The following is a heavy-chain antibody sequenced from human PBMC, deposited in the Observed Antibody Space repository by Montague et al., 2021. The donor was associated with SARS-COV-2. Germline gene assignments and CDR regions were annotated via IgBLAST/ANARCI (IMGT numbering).Heavy chain of an antibody. Sequence: SLRLSCAASGFTFSSYGMHWVRQAPGKGLEWVAVIWYDGSNKYYADSVKGRSTISRDNSKNTLYLQMNSLRAEDTAVYYCAKESVWGAFDIWGQGTMVTVSS. CDR1: GFTFSSYG. V-gene: IGHV3-33*06. J-gene: IGHJ3*02. CDR2: IWYDGSNK. CDR3: AKESVWGAFDI. D-gene: IGHD3-16*01.